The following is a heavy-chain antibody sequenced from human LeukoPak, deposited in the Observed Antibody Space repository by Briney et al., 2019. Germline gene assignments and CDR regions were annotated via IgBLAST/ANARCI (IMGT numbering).Heavy chain of an antibody. J-gene: IGHJ4*02. V-gene: IGHV4-39*07. CDR2: IYYSGST. CDR1: GGSISSSSYY. D-gene: IGHD6-19*01. CDR3: ARGLYSSGWVHAY. Sequence: SETLSLTCTVSGGSISSSSYYWGWIRQPPGRGLEWIGSIYYSGSTYYNPSLKSRVTMSVDTSKNQFSLKLSSVTAADTAVYYCARGLYSSGWVHAYWGQGTLVTVSS.